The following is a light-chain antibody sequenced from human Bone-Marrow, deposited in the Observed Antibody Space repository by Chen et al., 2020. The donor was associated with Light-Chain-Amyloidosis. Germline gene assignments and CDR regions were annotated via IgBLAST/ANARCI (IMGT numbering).Light chain of an antibody. CDR3: QQYGTSPLT. Sequence: IVLTQSLGTLSLSPGEGANLSCRASQTISSNYLTWYQQKFGQAPRLLIYGSSSRATDIPDRFTGSGSGTDFTLTINRLEPEDFAMYYCQQYGTSPLTFGGGTKVEIK. J-gene: IGKJ4*01. CDR2: GSS. V-gene: IGKV3-20*01. CDR1: QTISSNY.